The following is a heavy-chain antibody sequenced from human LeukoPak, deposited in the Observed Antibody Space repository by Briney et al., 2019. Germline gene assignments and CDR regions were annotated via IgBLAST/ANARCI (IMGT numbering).Heavy chain of an antibody. CDR2: IASSGLNT. V-gene: IGHV3-23*01. D-gene: IGHD5-12*01. CDR3: ARDIELST. J-gene: IGHJ3*01. Sequence: PGGSLRLSCAASGFMFRDAAMTWVRRAPGKGLEGVSLIASSGLNTYYADAVRGRYTISRDNSKNTLSLQMNSLRVEDTAIYYCARDIELSTWGLGTLVTVSS. CDR1: GFMFRDAA.